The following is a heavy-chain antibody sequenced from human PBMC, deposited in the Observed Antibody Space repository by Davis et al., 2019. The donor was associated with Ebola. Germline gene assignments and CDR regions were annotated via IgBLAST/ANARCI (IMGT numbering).Heavy chain of an antibody. CDR1: GYSFSTSW. Sequence: GESLKISCKGSGYSFSTSWIGWVRQMPGKGLEWMGIIYPSDSDTRYSPSFQGQVTISADKSISTAYLQWSSLKASDTAMYYCARSLGGYCSGGSCYAGAYFQHWGQGTLVTVSS. J-gene: IGHJ1*01. D-gene: IGHD2-15*01. CDR2: IYPSDSDT. CDR3: ARSLGGYCSGGSCYAGAYFQH. V-gene: IGHV5-51*01.